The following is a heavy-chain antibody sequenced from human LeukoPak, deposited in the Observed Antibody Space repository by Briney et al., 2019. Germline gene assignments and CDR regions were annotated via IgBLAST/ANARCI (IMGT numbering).Heavy chain of an antibody. CDR3: ARWDGVDTAMDY. Sequence: SQTLYLTCTVSGGSISSGDYYWTWIRQHPVKGLEWIGYIYYTGSTYYNPSLQSRVSISEDTSKNQFSLRLSSVTAADTAVYYCARWDGVDTAMDYWGQGTLVIVSS. J-gene: IGHJ4*02. CDR2: IYYTGST. CDR1: GGSISSGDYY. D-gene: IGHD5-18*01. V-gene: IGHV4-31*03.